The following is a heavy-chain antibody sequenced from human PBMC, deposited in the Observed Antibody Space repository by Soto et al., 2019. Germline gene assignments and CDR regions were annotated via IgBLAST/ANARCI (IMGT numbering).Heavy chain of an antibody. CDR1: GFTFSGSA. CDR3: TRRDGTARDYGMDV. V-gene: IGHV3-73*02. CDR2: IRSKANSYAR. D-gene: IGHD5-18*01. Sequence: EVQLVEYGGGLVQPGGSLKLSCAASGFTFSGSAMHWVRQASGKGLEWVGRIRSKANSYARAYAASVKGRFTISRDDSKNTAYRQMNSLKTEDTAVYYCTRRDGTARDYGMDVWGHGTTVTVSS. J-gene: IGHJ6*02.